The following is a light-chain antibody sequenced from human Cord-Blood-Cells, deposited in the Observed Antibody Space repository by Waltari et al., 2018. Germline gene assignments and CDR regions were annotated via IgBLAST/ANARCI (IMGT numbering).Light chain of an antibody. CDR3: SSYTSSSTYV. Sequence: QSALTPPASVSASPGQSITISCTGTSSDVGGYNYVSWYQQPPVKAPKLIIYEVSNRPSGVSNRFAGSKSGNTASLTISGLQAEDEADYYCSSYTSSSTYVFGTGTKVTVL. CDR2: EVS. CDR1: SSDVGGYNY. V-gene: IGLV2-14*01. J-gene: IGLJ1*01.